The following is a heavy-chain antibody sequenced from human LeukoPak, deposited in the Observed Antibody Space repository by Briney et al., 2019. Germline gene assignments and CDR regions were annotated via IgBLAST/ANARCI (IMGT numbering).Heavy chain of an antibody. J-gene: IGHJ5*02. Sequence: GGSLRLSCAASGFTFSSYGMHWVRQAPGKGLEWVAVIWYDGSNKYYADSVKGRFTISSDNSKNTLYLQMNSLRAEDTAVYYCGKALYGDYNGFDPWGQGTLVTVSS. V-gene: IGHV3-33*06. CDR3: GKALYGDYNGFDP. D-gene: IGHD4-17*01. CDR2: IWYDGSNK. CDR1: GFTFSSYG.